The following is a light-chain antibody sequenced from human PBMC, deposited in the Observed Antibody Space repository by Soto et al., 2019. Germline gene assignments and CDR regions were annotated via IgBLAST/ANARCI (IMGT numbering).Light chain of an antibody. V-gene: IGKV3-20*01. CDR1: HSVSSSY. J-gene: IGKJ5*01. Sequence: EIVFTQSPCTLALSPGERATLSCRASHSVSSSYLAWYQQKPGLAPRLLIYGTSSRATGIPDRFSGSGSGTDFTLTINSLQAEDCAVYYCQQYYNWPRTFGQGTRLEIK. CDR3: QQYYNWPRT. CDR2: GTS.